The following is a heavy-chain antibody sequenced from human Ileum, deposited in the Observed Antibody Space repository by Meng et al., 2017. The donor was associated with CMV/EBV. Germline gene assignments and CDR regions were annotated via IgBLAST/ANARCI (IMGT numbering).Heavy chain of an antibody. CDR1: GFTFSNYG. J-gene: IGHJ6*02. D-gene: IGHD3-22*01. CDR3: AKDGFYNDSSGYYFVDYGMDF. Sequence: GESLKISCAASGFTFSNYGTHWVRQAPGKGLEWVAFIRSDGSNEYYADSVRGRFTISKDNSKSTLYLQMSSLRPADTAVYYCAKDGFYNDSSGYYFVDYGMDFWGQGTTVTVSS. CDR2: IRSDGSNE. V-gene: IGHV3-30*02.